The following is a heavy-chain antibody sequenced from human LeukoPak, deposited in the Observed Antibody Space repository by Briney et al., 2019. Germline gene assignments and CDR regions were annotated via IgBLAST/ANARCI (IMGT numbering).Heavy chain of an antibody. Sequence: SLRLSCAASGFSFDDSAMHWVRQAPGKGLEWVSGISTNSGTMGYADSVKGRFTISRDNAKNSLYLQMDSLRAEDTALYYCAKRGVVIRVFLVGFHKEAYYFDSWGLGTLVTVSS. J-gene: IGHJ4*02. D-gene: IGHD3-10*01. CDR1: GFSFDDSA. CDR2: ISTNSGTM. V-gene: IGHV3-9*01. CDR3: AKRGVVIRVFLVGFHKEAYYFDS.